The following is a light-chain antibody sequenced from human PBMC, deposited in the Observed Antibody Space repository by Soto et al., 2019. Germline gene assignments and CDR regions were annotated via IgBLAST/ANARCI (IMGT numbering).Light chain of an antibody. Sequence: QSARTQPASVSGSPGQSIAISCTGTSSDVGAFNYVSWYQQHPGKAPKFMIFDVSSRPSGVSDRFSGSKSGNTASLTISGLQTEDEADYYCASYTTSSTYVFGTGTKVTVL. CDR3: ASYTTSSTYV. V-gene: IGLV2-14*03. J-gene: IGLJ1*01. CDR2: DVS. CDR1: SSDVGAFNY.